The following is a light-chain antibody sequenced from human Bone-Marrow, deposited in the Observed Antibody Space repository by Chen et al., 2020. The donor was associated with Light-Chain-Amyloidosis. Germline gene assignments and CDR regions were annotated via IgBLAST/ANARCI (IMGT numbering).Light chain of an antibody. Sequence: EIVMTQSPATLSVSPGESATLSCRASQSVSSNLAWYQQKPGQAHRLLIYGESTRATGIPARFSGSGSGTEFTLTISSLQSEDFAVYYCQQYNNWPQTFGQGTKVEIK. J-gene: IGKJ1*01. CDR1: QSVSSN. V-gene: IGKV3-15*01. CDR3: QQYNNWPQT. CDR2: GES.